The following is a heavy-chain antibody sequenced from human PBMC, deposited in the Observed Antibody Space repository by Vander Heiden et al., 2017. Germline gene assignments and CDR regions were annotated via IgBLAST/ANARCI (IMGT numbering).Heavy chain of an antibody. CDR1: GFTFDDYA. Sequence: EVQVVESGGGLVQPGRSLRLSCAASGFTFDDYAMHWVRQAPGKGLEWVSGISWNSHSIGYADSVKGRFTISRDNAKNSLYLQMNSLRAEDTALYYCAKGSDYYDSSGYLDYWGQGTVVTVS. V-gene: IGHV3-9*01. CDR3: AKGSDYYDSSGYLDY. J-gene: IGHJ4*02. CDR2: ISWNSHSI. D-gene: IGHD3-22*01.